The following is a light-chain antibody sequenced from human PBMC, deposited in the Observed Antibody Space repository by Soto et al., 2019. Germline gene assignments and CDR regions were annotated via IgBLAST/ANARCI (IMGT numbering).Light chain of an antibody. CDR2: DAS. J-gene: IGKJ1*01. CDR3: QQYNSYSWT. V-gene: IGKV1-5*01. CDR1: QSISSW. Sequence: DIQMTQSPSTLSASVGDRVTITCRASQSISSWLAWYQQKPGKAPKLLIYDASILESGVPSRVSGSGSGTEVTLTISSLQPDDFATYYCQQYNSYSWTFGQGTKVEIK.